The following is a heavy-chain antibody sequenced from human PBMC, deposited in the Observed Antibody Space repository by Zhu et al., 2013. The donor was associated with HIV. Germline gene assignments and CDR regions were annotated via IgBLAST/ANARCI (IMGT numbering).Heavy chain of an antibody. Sequence: QVQLVQSGAEVKKPGASVKVSCKASGYTFTGYYMHWVRQAPGQGLEWMGWINPNSGGTNYAQKFQGRVTMTRDTSISTAYMELSRLRSDDTAVYYCARDFSSILTGYLGTFDYWGQGTLVTVPS. CDR3: ARDFSSILTGYLGTFDY. V-gene: IGHV1-2*02. D-gene: IGHD3-9*01. CDR1: GYTFTGYY. CDR2: INPNSGGT. J-gene: IGHJ4*02.